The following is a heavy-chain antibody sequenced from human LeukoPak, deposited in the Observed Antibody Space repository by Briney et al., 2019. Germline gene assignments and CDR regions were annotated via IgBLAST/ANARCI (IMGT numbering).Heavy chain of an antibody. CDR3: ARVQGIVDGWGDYFDY. J-gene: IGHJ4*02. D-gene: IGHD2/OR15-2a*01. CDR2: IYYSGST. V-gene: IGHV4-31*03. CDR1: GGSISSGGYY. Sequence: SETLSLTCTVSGGSISSGGYYWSWIRQHPGKGLEWIGYIYYSGSTYYNPSLKSRVTISVDTSKNQFSLKLSSVTAADTAVYYCARVQGIVDGWGDYFDYWGQGTLVTVSS.